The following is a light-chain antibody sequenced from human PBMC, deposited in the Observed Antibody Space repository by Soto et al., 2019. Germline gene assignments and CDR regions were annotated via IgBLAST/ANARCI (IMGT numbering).Light chain of an antibody. CDR1: SSDVGGYNY. CDR3: CSYAGSYTYV. V-gene: IGLV2-11*01. Sequence: QSALTQPRSVAGSPGQSVTISCTGTSSDVGGYNYVSWYQQHPGKAPKLMIYDVSKRPSGVHDRFSGSKSGNTASLTISGIQAEDEADYYCCSYAGSYTYVFGTGTKVTVL. CDR2: DVS. J-gene: IGLJ1*01.